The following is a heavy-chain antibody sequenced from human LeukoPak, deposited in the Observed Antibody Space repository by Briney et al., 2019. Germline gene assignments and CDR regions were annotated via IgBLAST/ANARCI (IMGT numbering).Heavy chain of an antibody. CDR3: AKANYIWNDSPFDS. J-gene: IGHJ4*02. CDR1: GFGYSTFA. CDR2: ISTSGENT. D-gene: IGHD1-1*01. V-gene: IGHV3-23*01. Sequence: GGSLRLSCAASGFGYSTFAMAWVRQAPGKGLEWVSTISTSGENTYYADSVKGRFTASRDNSKNTLSLQMNGLRVDDTAVYFCAKANYIWNDSPFDSRGQGALVTVSS.